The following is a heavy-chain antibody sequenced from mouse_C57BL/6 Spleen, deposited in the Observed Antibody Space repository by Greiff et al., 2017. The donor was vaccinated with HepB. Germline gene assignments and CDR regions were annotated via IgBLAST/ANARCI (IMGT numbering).Heavy chain of an antibody. J-gene: IGHJ4*01. CDR2: IYPGDGDT. CDR3: ARKGQLRLRYYAMDY. V-gene: IGHV1-82*01. Sequence: QVQLKQSGPELVKPGASVKISCKASGYAFSSSWMNWVKQRPGKGLEWIGRIYPGDGDTNYNGKFKGKATLTADKSSSTAYMQLSSLTSEDSAVYFCARKGQLRLRYYAMDYWGQGTSVTVSS. CDR1: GYAFSSSW. D-gene: IGHD3-2*02.